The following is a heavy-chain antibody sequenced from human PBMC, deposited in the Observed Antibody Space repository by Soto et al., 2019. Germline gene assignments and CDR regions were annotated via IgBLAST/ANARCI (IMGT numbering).Heavy chain of an antibody. Sequence: EVQLVESGGGLVQPGGSLRLSCAASGFTFSSYDMHWVRQATGKGLEWVSAIGTAGDTYYPGSVKGRFTISRENAKNSLYLQMNSLRSGDTAVYYCARGGYYGSWSYYYYYDYMDVWGKGTTVTVSS. D-gene: IGHD3-10*01. CDR3: ARGGYYGSWSYYYYYDYMDV. J-gene: IGHJ6*03. CDR1: GFTFSSYD. V-gene: IGHV3-13*01. CDR2: IGTAGDT.